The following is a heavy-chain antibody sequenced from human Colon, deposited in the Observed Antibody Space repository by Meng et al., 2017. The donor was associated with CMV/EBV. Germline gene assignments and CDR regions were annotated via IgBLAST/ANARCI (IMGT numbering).Heavy chain of an antibody. D-gene: IGHD2-2*01. J-gene: IGHJ6*02. Sequence: GGSLRLSCSTSGFTFSVYGMAWVRQAAGKGLEWIAHISGNGDSKYYAESVRGRFTISRDNAKNSLFLQLNSLRVEDTAVYYCARDYRDISYQLPLYYYYGMDFWGQGTTVTVSS. CDR2: ISGNGDSK. V-gene: IGHV3-11*01. CDR3: ARDYRDISYQLPLYYYYGMDF. CDR1: GFTFSVYG.